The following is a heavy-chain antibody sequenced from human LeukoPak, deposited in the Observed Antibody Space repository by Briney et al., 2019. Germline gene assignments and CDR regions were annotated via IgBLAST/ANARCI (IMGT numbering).Heavy chain of an antibody. CDR3: ARVFTYYDSSGYYFDY. Sequence: GGSLRLSCAASGFTFSSYWMHWVRQAPGKGLVWVSRINSDGSSTSYADSVKGRFTISRDNAKNSLYLQMNSLRAEDTAVYYCARVFTYYDSSGYYFDYWGQGTLVTVSS. CDR1: GFTFSSYW. V-gene: IGHV3-74*01. CDR2: INSDGSST. D-gene: IGHD3-22*01. J-gene: IGHJ4*02.